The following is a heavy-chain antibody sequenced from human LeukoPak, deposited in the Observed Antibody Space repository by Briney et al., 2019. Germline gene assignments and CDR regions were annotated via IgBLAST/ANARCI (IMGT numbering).Heavy chain of an antibody. J-gene: IGHJ4*02. Sequence: GGTVRLSCAASGFTFSTYGMSWVRQAPREGLGWVGFIRSKAYGGTTEYAASVKGRFTISRHNAKNSLYLQMNSLRVEDTAIYYCAKVAHYYYGSESYYFFEHWGQGTPVTASS. CDR3: AKVAHYYYGSESYYFFEH. V-gene: IGHV3-71*01. D-gene: IGHD3-10*01. CDR2: IRSKAYGGTT. CDR1: GFTFSTYG.